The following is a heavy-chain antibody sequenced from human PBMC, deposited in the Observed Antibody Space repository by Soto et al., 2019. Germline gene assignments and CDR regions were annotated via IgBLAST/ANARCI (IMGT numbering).Heavy chain of an antibody. D-gene: IGHD5-12*01. V-gene: IGHV1-3*04. CDR3: ARAISGYVT. CDR1: GITSTTYA. CDR2: INTGNGNT. J-gene: IGHJ5*02. Sequence: QVQLVQSGAEVKKPGASVKVSCKASGITSTTYAIHWVRQVPGQGLEWMGWINTGNGNTRYSQRFRGRVSLTTDTSASTASMDLSSLTSEDTAVYSCARAISGYVTWGQGTLITVAS.